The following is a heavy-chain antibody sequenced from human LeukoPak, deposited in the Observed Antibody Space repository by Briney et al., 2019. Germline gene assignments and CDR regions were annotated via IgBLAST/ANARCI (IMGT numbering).Heavy chain of an antibody. Sequence: AAVKVSCKESGGTFISYTIRGGGQAPGEGGEWMGRIIPILGIANYAQKFQGRVTITADKSTSTAYMELSSLRSEDTAVYYCARALGYIDYWGQGTLVTVSS. V-gene: IGHV1-69*02. D-gene: IGHD3-16*02. CDR3: ARALGYIDY. CDR2: IIPILGIA. CDR1: GGTFISYT. J-gene: IGHJ4*02.